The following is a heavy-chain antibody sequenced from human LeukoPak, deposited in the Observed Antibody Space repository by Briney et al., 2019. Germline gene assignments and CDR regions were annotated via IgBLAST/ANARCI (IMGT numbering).Heavy chain of an antibody. Sequence: PSETLSLTCTVSGGSISSYYWSWLRQPAGKGLEWIGRIYTSGSTNYNPSLTSRVTMSVDTSKNQFSLKLSSVTAADTAVYYCAASQVGGYSYGSYFGYWGQGTLVTVSS. J-gene: IGHJ4*02. CDR1: GGSISSYY. CDR2: IYTSGST. CDR3: AASQVGGYSYGSYFGY. V-gene: IGHV4-4*07. D-gene: IGHD5-18*01.